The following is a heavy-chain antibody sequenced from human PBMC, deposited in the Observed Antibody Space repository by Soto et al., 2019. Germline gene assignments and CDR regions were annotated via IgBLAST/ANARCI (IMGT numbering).Heavy chain of an antibody. CDR3: ARDGGAFDI. V-gene: IGHV4-30-2*01. CDR1: GGSISSGGYS. J-gene: IGHJ3*02. CDR2: IYHSGST. Sequence: SETLSLTCAVSGGSISSGGYSWSWIRQPPGKGLEWIGYIYHSGSTYYNPSLKSRVTISVDRSKNQFSLKLSSVTAADTAVYYCARDGGAFDIWGQGTMVTVSS.